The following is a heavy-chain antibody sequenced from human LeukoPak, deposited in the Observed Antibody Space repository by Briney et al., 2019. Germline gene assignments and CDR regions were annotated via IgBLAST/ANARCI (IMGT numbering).Heavy chain of an antibody. CDR2: IYIHGAS. CDR3: ARGYWFYFDY. D-gene: IGHD2-8*02. J-gene: IGHJ4*02. V-gene: IGHV4-61*02. CDR1: GGSISSGSYY. Sequence: SETLSLTCTVAGGSISSGSYYWSWIRQPAGKGLEWIGRIYIHGASSYNPSPKTPVPRSADTSQNQFSLALHSVTSTDTAVYYCARGYWFYFDYWGQGTQVTVSS.